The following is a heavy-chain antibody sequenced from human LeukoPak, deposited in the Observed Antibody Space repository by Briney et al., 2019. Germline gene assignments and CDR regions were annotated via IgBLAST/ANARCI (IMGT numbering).Heavy chain of an antibody. D-gene: IGHD3-22*01. CDR1: GGSISSYY. Sequence: SETLSLARAVSGGSISSYYWSWIRQPARKGLEWIGRIYTSGSTNYNPSLKSRVTTSVDTSKNQFSLKLSSVTAADTAVYYCARDPMIGFVVDWGQGTLVTVSS. CDR2: IYTSGST. V-gene: IGHV4-4*07. CDR3: ARDPMIGFVVD. J-gene: IGHJ4*02.